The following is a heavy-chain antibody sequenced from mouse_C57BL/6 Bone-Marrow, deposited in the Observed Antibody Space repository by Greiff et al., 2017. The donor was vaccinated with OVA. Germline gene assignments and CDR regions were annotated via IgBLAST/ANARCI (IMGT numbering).Heavy chain of an antibody. J-gene: IGHJ1*03. CDR3: AFYYGSSYRYFDV. V-gene: IGHV1-39*01. CDR2: INPNYGTT. CDR1: GYSFTDYN. Sequence: EVQLQQSGPELVKPGASVKISCKASGYSFTDYNMNWVKQSNGKSLEWIGVINPNYGTTSYNQKFKGKATLTVDQSSSTAYMHLNSLTSEDAAVYDCAFYYGSSYRYFDVWGTGTTVTVSS. D-gene: IGHD1-1*01.